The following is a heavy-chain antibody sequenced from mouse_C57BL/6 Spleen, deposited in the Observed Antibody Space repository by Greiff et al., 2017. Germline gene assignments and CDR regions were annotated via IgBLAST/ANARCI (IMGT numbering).Heavy chain of an antibody. CDR1: GYAFSSYW. Sequence: VQLQQSGASVKISCKASGYAFSSYWMNWVKQRPGKGLEWIGQIYPGDGDTNYNGKFKGKATLTADKSSSTAYMQLSSLTSEDSAVYFCARWDTTVVAYYFDYWGQGTTLTVSS. CDR3: ARWDTTVVAYYFDY. J-gene: IGHJ2*01. V-gene: IGHV1-80*01. D-gene: IGHD1-1*01. CDR2: IYPGDGDT.